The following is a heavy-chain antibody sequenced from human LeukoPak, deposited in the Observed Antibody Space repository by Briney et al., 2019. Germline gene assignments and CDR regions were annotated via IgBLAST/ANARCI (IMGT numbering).Heavy chain of an antibody. V-gene: IGHV5-51*01. CDR3: ARHTEDVEMATNDAFDI. CDR1: GYSFTSYW. J-gene: IGHJ3*02. D-gene: IGHD5-24*01. CDR2: IYPGDSDT. Sequence: GESLKISCKGSGYSFTSYWIGWVRQMPGKGLEWMGIIYPGDSDTRYSPSFQGQVTISADKSISTAYLQWSSLKASDTAMYYCARHTEDVEMATNDAFDIWGQGTMVTVSS.